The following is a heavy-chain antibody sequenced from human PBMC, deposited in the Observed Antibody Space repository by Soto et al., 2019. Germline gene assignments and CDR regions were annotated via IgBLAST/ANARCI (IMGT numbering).Heavy chain of an antibody. CDR3: ASVRGGYYYGMDV. J-gene: IGHJ6*02. CDR2: IYHSGST. D-gene: IGHD3-10*02. Sequence: QVQLQESGPGLVKPSGTLSLTCAVSGGSISSSNWWSWVRQPPGKGLEWIGEIYHSGSTNYNPSLTSRAPXSXNXXKNQVALKRSSVTDADTAVYCCASVRGGYYYGMDVWGQGTTVTVSS. CDR1: GGSISSSNW. V-gene: IGHV4-4*01.